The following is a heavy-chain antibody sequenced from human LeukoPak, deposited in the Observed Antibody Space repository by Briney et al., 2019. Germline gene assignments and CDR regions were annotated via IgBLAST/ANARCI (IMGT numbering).Heavy chain of an antibody. CDR3: ARTLGGSYYFDY. CDR2: IYYSGST. CDR1: GGSISSSSYY. Sequence: SETLSLTCTVSGGSISSSSYYWGWIRQPPGKGLEWIGSIYYSGSTYYNPSLKSRVTISVDTSKNQFSLKLSSVTAADTAVYYCARTLGGSYYFDYWGPGTLVTVSS. V-gene: IGHV4-39*07. J-gene: IGHJ4*02. D-gene: IGHD1-26*01.